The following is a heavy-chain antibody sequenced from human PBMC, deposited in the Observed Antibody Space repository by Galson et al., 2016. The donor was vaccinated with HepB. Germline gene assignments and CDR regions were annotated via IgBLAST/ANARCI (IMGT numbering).Heavy chain of an antibody. CDR1: GFNFPTSG. J-gene: IGHJ1*01. Sequence: SLRLSCAASGFNFPTSGMHWVRQAPSKGLEWVAIIWSDENNRYYAASVKGRFTISRDNSKNTVFLEMNSLRAEDTAVYFCATEGLIGGTYSYFQHWGPGTLVTVSP. CDR3: ATEGLIGGTYSYFQH. D-gene: IGHD1-26*01. V-gene: IGHV3-33*01. CDR2: IWSDENNR.